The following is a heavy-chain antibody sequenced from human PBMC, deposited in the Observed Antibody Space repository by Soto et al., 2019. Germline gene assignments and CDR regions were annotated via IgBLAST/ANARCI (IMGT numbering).Heavy chain of an antibody. CDR3: ALKRAYSSSSAYWFDP. Sequence: QVQLVQSGAEVKKPEASVKVSCKASGYTFTSYDINWVRQATGQGLEWMGWMNPNSGNTGYAQKFQGRVTRTRNTSISTASMELSSLRSEDTAVYYCALKRAYSSSSAYWFDPWGQGTLVTVSS. V-gene: IGHV1-8*01. J-gene: IGHJ5*02. CDR2: MNPNSGNT. CDR1: GYTFTSYD. D-gene: IGHD6-6*01.